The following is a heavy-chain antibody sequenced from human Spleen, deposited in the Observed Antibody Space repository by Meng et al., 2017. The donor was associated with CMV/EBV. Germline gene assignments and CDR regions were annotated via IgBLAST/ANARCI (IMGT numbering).Heavy chain of an antibody. Sequence: QAHLQKGCHGLLKPPEPLSLTCAVDGGSFSGYYWSWIRQPPGKGLEWIGEINHSGSTNYNPSLKSRVTMSVDTSKNQFSLKLSSVTAADTAVYYCARNLDYGDYVPATLAYWGQGTLVTVSS. D-gene: IGHD4-17*01. CDR1: GGSFSGYY. J-gene: IGHJ4*02. CDR3: ARNLDYGDYVPATLAY. V-gene: IGHV4-34*01. CDR2: INHSGST.